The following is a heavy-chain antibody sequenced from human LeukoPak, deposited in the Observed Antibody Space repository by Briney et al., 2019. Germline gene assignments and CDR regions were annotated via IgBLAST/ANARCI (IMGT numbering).Heavy chain of an antibody. Sequence: GGSLRLSCAASGFTFNSYWMHWVRQAPGKGLVWVSRINNDGNDVSYADSVKGRFTVSRDNAKNILYLQMNSLRAEDTAVYYCARVFHLIDHWGQGTLVTVTS. V-gene: IGHV3-74*01. CDR1: GFTFNSYW. J-gene: IGHJ4*02. CDR3: ARVFHLIDH. CDR2: INNDGNDV.